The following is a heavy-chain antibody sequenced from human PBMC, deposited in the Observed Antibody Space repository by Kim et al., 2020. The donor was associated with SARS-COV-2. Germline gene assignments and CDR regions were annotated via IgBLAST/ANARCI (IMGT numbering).Heavy chain of an antibody. CDR2: ISSSTSYT. J-gene: IGHJ5*02. D-gene: IGHD6-13*01. Sequence: GGSLRLSCAASGFSFSDYYMSWIRQAPGKGLEWVSYISSSTSYTKYADSVKGRFTISRENAKNSLYMQMNSLRAEDTAVYYCARVPSGCRSWYWFDLWG. CDR1: GFSFSDYY. V-gene: IGHV3-11*05. CDR3: ARVPSGCRSWYWFDL.